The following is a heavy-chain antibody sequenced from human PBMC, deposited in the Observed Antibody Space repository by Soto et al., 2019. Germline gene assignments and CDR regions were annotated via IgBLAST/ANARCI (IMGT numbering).Heavy chain of an antibody. Sequence: VKVSCKASGGTFSTYSINWVRQAPGQGLEWMGGINPIFGTANYAQKFQGSVTITADESTSTAHMELSSLRSDDTAVYYCARDYGHDCSGGNCYFYFWGQGTLVTVSS. CDR3: ARDYGHDCSGGNCYFYF. CDR1: GGTFSTYS. V-gene: IGHV1-69*01. J-gene: IGHJ4*02. CDR2: INPIFGTA. D-gene: IGHD2-15*01.